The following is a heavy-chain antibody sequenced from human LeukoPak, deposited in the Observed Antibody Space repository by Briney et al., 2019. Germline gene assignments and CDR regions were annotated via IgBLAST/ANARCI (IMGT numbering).Heavy chain of an antibody. V-gene: IGHV3-21*01. CDR3: ARVSGIAVAGTFDY. Sequence: GGSLRLSCAASGFTFSRYSMNWVRQAPGKGLEWVSSISSSSSYIYYADSVKGRFTISRDNAKNSLYLQMNSLRAEDTAVYYCARVSGIAVAGTFDYWGQGTLVTVSS. D-gene: IGHD6-19*01. CDR2: ISSSSSYI. J-gene: IGHJ4*02. CDR1: GFTFSRYS.